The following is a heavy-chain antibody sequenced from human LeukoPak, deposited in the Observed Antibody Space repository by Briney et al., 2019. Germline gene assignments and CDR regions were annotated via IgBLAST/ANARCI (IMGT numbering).Heavy chain of an antibody. CDR2: IYPGDSDT. J-gene: IGHJ5*02. CDR3: ARQGDCSSTSCYNRDNWFDP. V-gene: IGHV5-51*01. Sequence: HGESLKISCKGSGYSFTSYWIGWVRQMPGKGLEWMGIIYPGDSDTRYSPSFQGQVTISADKSISTAYLQWSSLKASDTAMYYCARQGDCSSTSCYNRDNWFDPWGQGTLVTVS. D-gene: IGHD2-2*01. CDR1: GYSFTSYW.